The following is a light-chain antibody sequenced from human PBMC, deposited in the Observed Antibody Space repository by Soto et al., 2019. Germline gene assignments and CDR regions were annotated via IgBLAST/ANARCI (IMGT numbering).Light chain of an antibody. V-gene: IGKV1-5*03. CDR3: QQYDNYPLT. J-gene: IGKJ4*01. CDR2: KAS. CDR1: QNINTY. Sequence: IQMTRCPYSLTAAVGDRFTIACLASQNINTYLNWYQQKPGKAPKLLIYKASGLESGVPSRFSGSGSGTEFTLTISSLQPDDFATYYCQQYDNYPLTFGGGTKVDIK.